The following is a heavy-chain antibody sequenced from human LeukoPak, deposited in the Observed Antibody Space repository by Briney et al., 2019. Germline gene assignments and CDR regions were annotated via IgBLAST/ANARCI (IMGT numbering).Heavy chain of an antibody. V-gene: IGHV3-30-3*01. Sequence: QPGRSLRLSCAGSGFTFRSYAMHWVRQAPGKGLEWVAVISYDGSNKDYADSVKGRFTISRDNSKHTLFLQMNSLRAEDTAVYYCAREIFNGFDIWGQGTMVTVSS. CDR3: AREIFNGFDI. CDR2: ISYDGSNK. CDR1: GFTFRSYA. J-gene: IGHJ3*02.